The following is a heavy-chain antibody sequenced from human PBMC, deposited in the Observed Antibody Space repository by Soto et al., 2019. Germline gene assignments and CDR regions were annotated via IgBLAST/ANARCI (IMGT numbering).Heavy chain of an antibody. CDR2: IVVGSGNT. D-gene: IGHD2-15*01. CDR1: GFTFTGSA. V-gene: IGHV1-58*01. Sequence: SVKVSCKASGFTFTGSAVQWVRQARGQRLEWIGWIVVGSGNTNYAQKFQERVTITRDMSTSTAYMELSSLRDEDTAVYYCARDRCYDGTCYSASDSWGQGTLVTVSS. J-gene: IGHJ5*01. CDR3: ARDRCYDGTCYSASDS.